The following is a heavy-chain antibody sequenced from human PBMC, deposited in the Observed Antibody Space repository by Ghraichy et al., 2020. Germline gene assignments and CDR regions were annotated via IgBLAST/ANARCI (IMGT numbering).Heavy chain of an antibody. CDR1: GFTVSSNY. D-gene: IGHD6-13*01. Sequence: GGSLRLSCTASGFTVSSNYMSWVRQAPGKGLEWVSVIYSGGSTYYADSVKGRFTISGDNSKNTLYLQMNSLRAEDTAVYYCARSNIAAAGTWGYWGQGTLVTVSS. V-gene: IGHV3-53*01. CDR3: ARSNIAAAGTWGY. J-gene: IGHJ4*02. CDR2: IYSGGST.